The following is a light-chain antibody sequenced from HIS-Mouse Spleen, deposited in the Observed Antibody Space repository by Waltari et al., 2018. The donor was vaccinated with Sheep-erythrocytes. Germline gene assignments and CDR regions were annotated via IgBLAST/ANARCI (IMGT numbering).Light chain of an antibody. CDR3: CSYAGSSTPWV. CDR1: SSDVGCYNL. CDR2: EGS. J-gene: IGLJ3*02. V-gene: IGLV2-23*01. Sequence: QSALTQPASVSGSPGQSITISCTGNSSDVGCYNLVSWYQQPPGKAPKLMIYEGSKRPSGVSNRFSGSKSGNTASLTISGLQAEDEADYYCCSYAGSSTPWVFGGGTKLTVL.